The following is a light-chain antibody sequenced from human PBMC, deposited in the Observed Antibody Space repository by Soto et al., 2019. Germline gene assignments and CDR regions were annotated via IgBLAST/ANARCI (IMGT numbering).Light chain of an antibody. CDR3: QQYGYSPT. J-gene: IGKJ4*01. V-gene: IGKV3-20*01. CDR1: QSVTSN. Sequence: EVALAQTPGAVSVSPGERATLSCRASQSVTSNVAWYQQKPGQAPRLLIYAASSRATGIPDRFSGSGSGTDFTLTISRLEPEDFAVYYCQQYGYSPTFGGGTKVDIK. CDR2: AAS.